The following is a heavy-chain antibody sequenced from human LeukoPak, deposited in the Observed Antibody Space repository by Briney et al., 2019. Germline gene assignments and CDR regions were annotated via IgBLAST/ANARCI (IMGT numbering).Heavy chain of an antibody. D-gene: IGHD4-11*01. V-gene: IGHV3-7*01. Sequence: PGGSLRLSCSASGFTFSDVWMSWVRQAPGKGLEWVANINQDGRGIYYVDSVKGRFPISRDNTNNLLYLQMNSLRAEDTAMYFCARDSYRSLDYWGQGTLVTVSS. CDR3: ARDSYRSLDY. CDR2: INQDGRGI. CDR1: GFTFSDVW. J-gene: IGHJ4*02.